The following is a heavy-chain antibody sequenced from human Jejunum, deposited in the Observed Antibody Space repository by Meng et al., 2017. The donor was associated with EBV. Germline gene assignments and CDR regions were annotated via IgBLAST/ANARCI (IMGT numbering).Heavy chain of an antibody. D-gene: IGHD2-8*02. J-gene: IGHJ4*02. CDR2: VHFSGIT. CDR3: ARRTGDYVVGY. Sequence: QVQLPQWGAGLLRPTATLSLTCAVYGGSFSGYYWSWVRQPPGRGLEYIGEVHFSGITNYTPSLKSRVTMSVDASKNQFSLRLTSVTAADTAVYYCARRTGDYVVGYWGQGTLVTVSS. V-gene: IGHV4-34*02. CDR1: GGSFSGYY.